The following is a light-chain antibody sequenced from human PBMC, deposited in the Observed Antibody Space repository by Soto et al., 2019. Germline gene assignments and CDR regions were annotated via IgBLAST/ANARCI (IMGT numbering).Light chain of an antibody. CDR3: HQYVSSPLT. CDR1: QNIYNS. CDR2: GAS. V-gene: IGKV1-39*01. J-gene: IGKJ1*01. Sequence: DIQMTQSPSSLSASLGDRVTITCRTSQNIYNSLNWYQQKAGRAPAVLIYGASNLQGGVPLRFSGSGSGTDFTLTISRLEPEDFAVYYCHQYVSSPLTFGQGTKVDIK.